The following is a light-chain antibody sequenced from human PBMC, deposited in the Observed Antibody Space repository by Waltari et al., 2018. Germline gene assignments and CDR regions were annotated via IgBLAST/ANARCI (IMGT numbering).Light chain of an antibody. J-gene: IGLJ2*01. CDR3: SSYTSTNTII. V-gene: IGLV2-14*03. Sequence: QSALAQSASVSGSPAQSITISCTGTGSDIGYYNFVSWYQQHPGKAPKLLIFDVSRWSSGVSHRFSGSKSGNTASLTISGLQAEDEADYYCSSYTSTNTIIFGGGTKVTVL. CDR2: DVS. CDR1: GSDIGYYNF.